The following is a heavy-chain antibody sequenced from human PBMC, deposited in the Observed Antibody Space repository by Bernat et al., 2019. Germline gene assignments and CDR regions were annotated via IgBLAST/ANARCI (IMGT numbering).Heavy chain of an antibody. D-gene: IGHD6-13*01. Sequence: QVQLVQSGAEVKKPGSSVKVSCKASGGTFSSYAISWVRQAPGQGLEWLGGIIPIFGTANYAQKFQGRVTITADESTSTAYMELSSLRSEDTAVYYCARVGYSSSWYMEGAFDIWGQGTMVTVSS. CDR3: ARVGYSSSWYMEGAFDI. CDR2: IIPIFGTA. CDR1: GGTFSSYA. J-gene: IGHJ3*02. V-gene: IGHV1-69*01.